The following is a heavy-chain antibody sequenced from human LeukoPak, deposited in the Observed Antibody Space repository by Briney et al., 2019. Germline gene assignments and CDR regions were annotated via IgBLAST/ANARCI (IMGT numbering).Heavy chain of an antibody. CDR3: VKEAYYGWGSSPTFYFDY. V-gene: IGHV3-7*01. CDR1: GFTFNSYW. Sequence: GGSLRLSCAASGFTFNSYWMSWVRQAPGKGLEWVANIKQDGSEKYYVDSVKGRFTISRDNSRNTVFLQMNRLRPEDTAVYYCVKEAYYGWGSSPTFYFDYWGQGTRVTVSS. D-gene: IGHD3-10*01. J-gene: IGHJ4*02. CDR2: IKQDGSEK.